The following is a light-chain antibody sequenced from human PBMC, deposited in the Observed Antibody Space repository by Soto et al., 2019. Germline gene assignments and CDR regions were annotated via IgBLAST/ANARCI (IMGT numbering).Light chain of an antibody. CDR2: GNS. V-gene: IGLV1-40*01. CDR3: QSYDSSLSGYV. CDR1: SSNIGPGHD. Sequence: QSALPQPPSVSGAPGQRVTISCTGSSSNIGPGHDEHWYQPPPGTAPKLLIYGNSNRPAGVPDRFSGSKSGTSASLAITGLQAEDEADYYCQSYDSSLSGYVFGTGTKVTVL. J-gene: IGLJ1*01.